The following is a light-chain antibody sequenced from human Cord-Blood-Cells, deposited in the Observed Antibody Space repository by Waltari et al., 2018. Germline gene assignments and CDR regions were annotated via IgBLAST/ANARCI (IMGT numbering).Light chain of an antibody. CDR1: RSNIGSNY. CDR3: AAWDDSLSGWV. V-gene: IGLV1-47*01. Sequence: SVLTQPPSASGTPGQRVTISCSGSRSNIGSNYVYWYQQLPGTAPKLLIYRNNQVPSGVPDRFSGSKSGTSASLAISGLRSEDEADYYCAAWDDSLSGWVFGGGTKLTVL. CDR2: RNN. J-gene: IGLJ3*02.